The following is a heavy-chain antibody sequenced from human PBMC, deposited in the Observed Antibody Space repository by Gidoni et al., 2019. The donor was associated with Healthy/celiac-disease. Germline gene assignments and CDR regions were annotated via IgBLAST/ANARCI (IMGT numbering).Heavy chain of an antibody. V-gene: IGHV1-69*04. CDR2: IIPILGIA. CDR1: GATFSSYA. CDR3: ARQYYYDSSGYYYAGTLDY. J-gene: IGHJ4*02. D-gene: IGHD3-22*01. Sequence: QVQLVQSGAEVKKPGSSVKVSCKASGATFSSYAISWVRQPPGQGLEWMGRIIPILGIANYAQKFQGRVTITADKSTSTAYMELSSLRSEDTAVYYCARQYYYDSSGYYYAGTLDYWGQGTLVTVSS.